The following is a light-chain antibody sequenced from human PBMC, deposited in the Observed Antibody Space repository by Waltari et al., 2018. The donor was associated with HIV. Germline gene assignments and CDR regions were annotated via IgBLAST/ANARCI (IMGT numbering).Light chain of an antibody. CDR1: RRDVGVYNY. V-gene: IGLV2-14*01. CDR2: EVR. J-gene: IGLJ3*02. Sequence: QSPLTHPAPVSGVPGQSLTIHCPGTRRDVGVYNYFPWYQPHQGKAPKLMFYEVRNRPSGVSNRFSGSKSGNTASLTISGLQAEDEADYYCSSYTTRNTRVFGGGTTLTVL. CDR3: SSYTTRNTRV.